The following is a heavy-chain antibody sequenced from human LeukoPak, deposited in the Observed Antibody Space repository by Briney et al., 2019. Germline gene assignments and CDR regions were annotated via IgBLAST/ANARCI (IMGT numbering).Heavy chain of an antibody. CDR1: GGTFSSYA. J-gene: IGHJ4*02. Sequence: SVKVSCKAPGGTFSSYAISWVRQAPGQGLEWMGGIIPIFGTANYAQKFQGRVTITADKSTSTAYMELSSLRSEDTAVYYCARDRYCSGGSCYGFDYWGQGTLVTVSS. CDR2: IIPIFGTA. D-gene: IGHD2-15*01. CDR3: ARDRYCSGGSCYGFDY. V-gene: IGHV1-69*06.